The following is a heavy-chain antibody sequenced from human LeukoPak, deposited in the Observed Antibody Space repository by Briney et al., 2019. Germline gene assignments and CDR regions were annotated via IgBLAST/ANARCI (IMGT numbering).Heavy chain of an antibody. J-gene: IGHJ4*02. D-gene: IGHD2-8*01. Sequence: QSGGSLRLSCAASGFTFSSYGMHWVRQAPGKGLEWVAVIWYDGSNKYYADSVKGRFTISRDNSRNILYLQMNSLRVEDTAIYYCVRGTNDWTGIDYWGQGILVTVSS. V-gene: IGHV3-33*01. CDR2: IWYDGSNK. CDR3: VRGTNDWTGIDY. CDR1: GFTFSSYG.